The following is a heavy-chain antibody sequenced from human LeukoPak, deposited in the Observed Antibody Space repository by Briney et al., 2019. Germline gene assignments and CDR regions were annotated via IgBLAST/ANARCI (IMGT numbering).Heavy chain of an antibody. CDR1: GYTFTSYA. J-gene: IGHJ4*02. V-gene: IGHV7-4-1*02. CDR3: ARDCPYGDLQTGGNFDY. CDR2: INTSTGNP. D-gene: IGHD4-17*01. Sequence: ASVKVSCKAPGYTFTSYAMNWVRQAPGQGLEWMGWINTSTGNPTYAQGFTGRFVFSLDTSVSTAYLQISSLKAEDTAVYYCARDCPYGDLQTGGNFDYWGQGTLVTVSS.